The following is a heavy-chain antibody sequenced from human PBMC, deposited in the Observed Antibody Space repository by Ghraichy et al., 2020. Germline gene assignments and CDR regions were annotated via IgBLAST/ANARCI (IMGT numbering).Heavy chain of an antibody. V-gene: IGHV3-30*03. CDR3: AREEGAAGQGTAFDI. CDR1: GFTFSDYG. Sequence: GGSLRLSCAASGFTFSDYGMRWVRQAPGKGLEWVSVITCDGSNKYYADSVKGRFTISRDNSKNTLYLQMNSLRAEDTAVYYCAREEGAAGQGTAFDIWGQGTMVTVSS. D-gene: IGHD6-13*01. J-gene: IGHJ3*02. CDR2: ITCDGSNK.